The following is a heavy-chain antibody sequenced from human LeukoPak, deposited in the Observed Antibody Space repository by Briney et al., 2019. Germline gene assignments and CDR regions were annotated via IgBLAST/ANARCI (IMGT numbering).Heavy chain of an antibody. CDR2: ITDSGDTP. V-gene: IGHV3-23*01. D-gene: IGHD2-2*01. CDR3: AKGIGSSRPFDY. Sequence: GGSLRLSCAASGFTFSNYGMNWVRQAPPKGLEWVSAITDSGDTPSYADSVKGRFTISRDNSKNTLYLQMNSLRGEDTAVYYCAKGIGSSRPFDYWGQGTLVTVSS. CDR1: GFTFSNYG. J-gene: IGHJ4*02.